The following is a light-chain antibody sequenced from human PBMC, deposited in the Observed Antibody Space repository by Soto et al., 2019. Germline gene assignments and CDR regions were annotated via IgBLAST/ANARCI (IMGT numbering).Light chain of an antibody. J-gene: IGKJ2*01. V-gene: IGKV3-20*01. Sequence: IVLTQSPGTLSLSPGERATLSCRASQSVSSSYLAWYQQKPGQAPRLLIYGASSRATGIPDRFSGSGSGTDFTLTISRLEPEDFAEYYCQHYGSSLYTFGQGTKLEIK. CDR1: QSVSSSY. CDR2: GAS. CDR3: QHYGSSLYT.